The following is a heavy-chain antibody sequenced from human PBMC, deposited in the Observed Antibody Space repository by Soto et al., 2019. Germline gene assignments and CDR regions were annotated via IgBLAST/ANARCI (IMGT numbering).Heavy chain of an antibody. Sequence: PSETLSLTCTVSGGSISSGGYYWSWIRQHPGKGLEWIGYIYYSGSTYYNPSLKSRVTISVDTSKNQFSLKLSSVTAADTAVYYCARLNYYYDSSGYYYCDYWGQGTLVT. CDR1: GGSISSGGYY. V-gene: IGHV4-31*03. CDR2: IYYSGST. CDR3: ARLNYYYDSSGYYYCDY. J-gene: IGHJ4*02. D-gene: IGHD3-22*01.